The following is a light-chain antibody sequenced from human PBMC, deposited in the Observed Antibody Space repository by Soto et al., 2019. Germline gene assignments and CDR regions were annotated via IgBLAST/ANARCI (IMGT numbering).Light chain of an antibody. V-gene: IGKV1-39*01. Sequence: DIQMTQSPSSLSASVGDRVTITCRASQSIGSYLNWYHQKPGKAPKLLIYAASKLQSGVPSRFSGSGSGTDFTLTISSLQPEDFATYYCQQSYSTPTFGQGTRLEIK. J-gene: IGKJ5*01. CDR3: QQSYSTPT. CDR1: QSIGSY. CDR2: AAS.